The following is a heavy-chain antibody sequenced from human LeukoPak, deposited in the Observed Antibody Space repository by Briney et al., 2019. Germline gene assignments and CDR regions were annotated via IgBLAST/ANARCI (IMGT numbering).Heavy chain of an antibody. CDR3: ARDRDSSDRSFPA. Sequence: GGSLRLSCAASGFTFSSYEMNWVRQAPGKGLEWVSYISSSGSAKYYADSVKGRFTISRDNAKNSLYLQMNSLRAEDTAVYYCARDRDSSDRSFPAWGQGTLVTVSS. J-gene: IGHJ4*02. CDR2: ISSSGSAK. CDR1: GFTFSSYE. V-gene: IGHV3-48*03. D-gene: IGHD6-19*01.